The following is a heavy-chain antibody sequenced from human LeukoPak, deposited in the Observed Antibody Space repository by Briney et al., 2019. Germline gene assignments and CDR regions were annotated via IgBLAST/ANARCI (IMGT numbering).Heavy chain of an antibody. V-gene: IGHV3-11*01. CDR1: GFTFSDYY. CDR3: ARDQFTYYYDSSGYYLDY. CDR2: ISSSGSTM. Sequence: GGSLRLSCAASGFTFSDYYMSWIRQAPGKGLEWVSYISSSGSTMYYADSVKGRFTISRDNAKNSLYLQMNSLRAEDTAVYYCARDQFTYYYDSSGYYLDYWGQGTLVTVSS. D-gene: IGHD3-22*01. J-gene: IGHJ4*02.